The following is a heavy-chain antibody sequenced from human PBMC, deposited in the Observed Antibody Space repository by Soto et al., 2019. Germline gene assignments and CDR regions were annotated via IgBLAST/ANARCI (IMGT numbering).Heavy chain of an antibody. V-gene: IGHV4-4*02. J-gene: IGHJ4*02. CDR2: IHHSGST. Sequence: QMQLQESGPRLVKPSETLSLTCAVSSASISSEQWWTWVRQPPGKGLEWIAEIHHSGSTNNNPSLRGRVVMSVDKSQNQFSLNLSYVTAADTAVYYCAGGFGSYAIDQWGQGTLVTVSS. CDR1: SASISSEQW. CDR3: AGGFGSYAIDQ. D-gene: IGHD6-19*01.